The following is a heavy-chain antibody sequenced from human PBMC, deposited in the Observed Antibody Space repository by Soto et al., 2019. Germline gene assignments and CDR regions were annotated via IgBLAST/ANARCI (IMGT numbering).Heavy chain of an antibody. D-gene: IGHD6-6*01. V-gene: IGHV4-31*03. Sequence: QLQLQESGPGLVKPSQTLSLTCTVSGGSISSGGYYWSWIRQHPGKGLEWIGYIYYSGGTYYNPSLKSRVTISVDTSKNQFSLKLSSVTAADTAVYYCARVWGIAARQGPLTFDYWGQGTLVTVSS. J-gene: IGHJ4*02. CDR2: IYYSGGT. CDR1: GGSISSGGYY. CDR3: ARVWGIAARQGPLTFDY.